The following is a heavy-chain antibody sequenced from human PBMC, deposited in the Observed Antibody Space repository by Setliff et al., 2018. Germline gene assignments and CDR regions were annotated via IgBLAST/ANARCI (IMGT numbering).Heavy chain of an antibody. CDR3: AREGYSSLIGWFDP. V-gene: IGHV3-64*01. CDR2: ISSDGGST. D-gene: IGHD6-13*01. CDR1: GFTFSSYT. Sequence: LRLSCAASGFTFSSYTMHWVRQAPGKGLEYVSGISSDGGSTYYANSVKDRFTISRDNAKNSLYLQMNSLRAEDTAVYYCAREGYSSLIGWFDPWGQGTLVTVSS. J-gene: IGHJ5*02.